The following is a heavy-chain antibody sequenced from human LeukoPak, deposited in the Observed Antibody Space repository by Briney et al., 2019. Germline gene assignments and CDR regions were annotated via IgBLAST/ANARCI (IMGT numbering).Heavy chain of an antibody. CDR1: GRSISSGGYS. CDR2: IYHSGTT. J-gene: IGHJ4*02. V-gene: IGHV4-30-2*01. Sequence: KPSQTLSLTCAVSGRSISSGGYSWSWIRQPPGKGLEWIGYIYHSGTTYYNPSLKSRVTISVDRSKNQFSLKLSSVTAADTAVYFCARLTEADHRLYFDYWGQGTLVTVSS. CDR3: ARLTEADHRLYFDY.